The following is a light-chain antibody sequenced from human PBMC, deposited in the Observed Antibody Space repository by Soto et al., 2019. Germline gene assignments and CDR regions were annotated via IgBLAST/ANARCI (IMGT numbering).Light chain of an antibody. V-gene: IGKV3-20*01. J-gene: IGKJ4*01. CDR1: QSITNNY. Sequence: EIVLTQSPGPLSLSPGERATLSCRXSQSITNNYLAWYQQKPGRAHRLLIYGASSRATGIPDRFSGSGSGTDFTLTISCLQSEDFATYYCQQYYSYPQLTFGGGTKVDI. CDR2: GAS. CDR3: QQYYSYPQLT.